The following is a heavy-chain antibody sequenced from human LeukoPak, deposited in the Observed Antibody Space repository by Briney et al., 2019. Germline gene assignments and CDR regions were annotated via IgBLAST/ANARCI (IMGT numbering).Heavy chain of an antibody. CDR3: TTDLRPIVVVPAAIHP. Sequence: PGGSLRLSCAASGFTFSNAWMSWVRQAPGKGLEWVGRIKSKTDGGTTDYAAPVKGRFTISRDDSKNTLYLQMNSLKTEDTAVYYCTTDLRPIVVVPAAIHPWGQGTLVTVSS. J-gene: IGHJ5*02. V-gene: IGHV3-15*01. D-gene: IGHD2-2*01. CDR2: IKSKTDGGTT. CDR1: GFTFSNAW.